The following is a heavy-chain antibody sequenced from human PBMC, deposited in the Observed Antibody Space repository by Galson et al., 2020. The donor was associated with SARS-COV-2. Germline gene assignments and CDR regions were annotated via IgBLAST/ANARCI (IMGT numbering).Heavy chain of an antibody. D-gene: IGHD3-22*01. Sequence: SGPPLVQPTQTLTLTCTFSGMSLSSSGAGVGWIRQPPGKALEWLALIYWSDDKRYRPSLKSRLTITKDTSKNQVVLTMTNMDPVDTATYYCARQFYYDCPDAFDIWGQGTMVTVSA. V-gene: IGHV2-5*01. CDR1: GMSLSSSGAG. CDR3: ARQFYYDCPDAFDI. CDR2: IYWSDDK. J-gene: IGHJ3*02.